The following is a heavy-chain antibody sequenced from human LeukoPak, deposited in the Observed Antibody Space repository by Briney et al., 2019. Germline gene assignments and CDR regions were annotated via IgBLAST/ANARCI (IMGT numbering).Heavy chain of an antibody. CDR3: ARVGRLQYGDYVAFDY. D-gene: IGHD4-17*01. V-gene: IGHV3-9*01. Sequence: PGGSLRLSCAASGFTFDDYAMHWVRQAPGKGLEWVSGISWNSGSIGYADSVKGRFTISRDNAKNSLYLQMNSLRAEDTAVYYCARVGRLQYGDYVAFDYWGQGALVTVSS. CDR2: ISWNSGSI. J-gene: IGHJ4*02. CDR1: GFTFDDYA.